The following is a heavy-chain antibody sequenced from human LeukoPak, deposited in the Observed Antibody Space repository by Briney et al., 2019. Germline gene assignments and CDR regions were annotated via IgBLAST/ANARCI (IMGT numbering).Heavy chain of an antibody. CDR2: ISGNSGSI. CDR3: AKDLYPGIAAAGPNYMDV. D-gene: IGHD6-13*01. CDR1: GFTFDDYA. V-gene: IGHV3-9*01. Sequence: ARSLSRTCAASGFTFDDYAMHWVRQAPGKGLEWVSGISGNSGSIGYADSVKGRFTISRDNAKNSLYLQMNSLRAEDTALYYCAKDLYPGIAAAGPNYMDVGGKGTTVTVSS. J-gene: IGHJ6*03.